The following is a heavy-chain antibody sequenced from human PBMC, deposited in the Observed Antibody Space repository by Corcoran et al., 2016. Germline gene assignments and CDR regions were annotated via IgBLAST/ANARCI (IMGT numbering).Heavy chain of an antibody. CDR3: ARGGKYYYDSSGYYYYGY. CDR2: ISSSSSYI. D-gene: IGHD3-22*01. V-gene: IGHV3-21*01. Sequence: EVQLVESGGGLVKPGGSLRLSCAASGFTFSSYSMNWVRQAPGKGLEWVSSISSSSSYIYYADSVKGRFTISRDNAKNSLYLQMNSLRAEDTAWYYWARGGKYYYDSSGYYYYGYWGQGTLVTVSS. CDR1: GFTFSSYS. J-gene: IGHJ4*02.